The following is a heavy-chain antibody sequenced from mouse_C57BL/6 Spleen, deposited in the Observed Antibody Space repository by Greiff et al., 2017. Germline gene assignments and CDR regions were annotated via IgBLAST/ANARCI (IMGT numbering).Heavy chain of an antibody. D-gene: IGHD1-2*01. J-gene: IGHJ2*01. CDR2: INPSTGGT. V-gene: IGHV1-42*01. CDR1: GYSFTGYY. CDR3: ARGTTAGDY. Sequence: EVQLQQSGPELVKPGASVKISCKASGYSFTGYYMNWVKQSPEKSLEWIGEINPSTGGTTYNQKFKAKATLTVDKSSSTAYMQLKSLTSEDAAVYYCARGTTAGDYWGQGTTLTVSS.